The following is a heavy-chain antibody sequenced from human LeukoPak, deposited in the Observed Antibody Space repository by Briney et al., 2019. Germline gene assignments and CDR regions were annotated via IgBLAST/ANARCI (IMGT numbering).Heavy chain of an antibody. V-gene: IGHV1-46*01. CDR3: ARGRDILTGPISGNGY. Sequence: ASVKVSCKASGYTFTSYYMHWVRQAPGQGLEWMGIINPSGGSTSYAQKFQGRVTMTRDTSTSTVYMELSSLRSEDTAVYYCARGRDILTGPISGNGYWGQGTLVTVSS. D-gene: IGHD3-9*01. CDR1: GYTFTSYY. J-gene: IGHJ4*02. CDR2: INPSGGST.